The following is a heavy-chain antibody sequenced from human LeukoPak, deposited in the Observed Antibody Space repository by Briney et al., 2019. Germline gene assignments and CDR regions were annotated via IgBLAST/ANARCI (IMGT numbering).Heavy chain of an antibody. Sequence: SETLSLTCAVSGGSISSGGYSWSWIRQPPGKGLEWIGYIYYSGSTNYNPSLKSRVTISVDTSKNQFSLKLSSVTAADTAVYYCARRVGDWFDPWGQGTLVTVSS. V-gene: IGHV4-61*08. D-gene: IGHD2-15*01. CDR1: GGSISSGGYS. CDR2: IYYSGST. J-gene: IGHJ5*02. CDR3: ARRVGDWFDP.